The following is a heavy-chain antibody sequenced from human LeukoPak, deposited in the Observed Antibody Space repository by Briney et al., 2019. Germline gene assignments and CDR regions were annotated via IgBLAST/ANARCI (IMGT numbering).Heavy chain of an antibody. D-gene: IGHD3-9*01. V-gene: IGHV3-48*04. J-gene: IGHJ3*02. CDR3: ARALGVRYFDRDDAFDI. Sequence: GGSLRLSCAASGFVFSSYSMSWVRQAPGKGLEWISYISSRSSIINYADSVKGRFTISRDNAKNSLYLQMNSLRAEDTAVYYCARALGVRYFDRDDAFDIWGQGTMVTVSS. CDR2: ISSRSSII. CDR1: GFVFSSYS.